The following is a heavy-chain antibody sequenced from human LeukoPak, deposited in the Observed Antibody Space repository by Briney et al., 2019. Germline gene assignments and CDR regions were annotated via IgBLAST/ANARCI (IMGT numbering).Heavy chain of an antibody. CDR1: GYAFTGYY. CDR3: ARAYGDYALNFGY. CDR2: INPNSGGT. J-gene: IGHJ4*02. Sequence: ASVKVSGKASGYAFTGYYMHWVRQAPGQGLEWMGRINPNSGGTNYAQKFQGRVTMTRDTSISTAYMELSRLRSDDTAVYYCARAYGDYALNFGYWGLRTLVTVSS. D-gene: IGHD4-17*01. V-gene: IGHV1-2*06.